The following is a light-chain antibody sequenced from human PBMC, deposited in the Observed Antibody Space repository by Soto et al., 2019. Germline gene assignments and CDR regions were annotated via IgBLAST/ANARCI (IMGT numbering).Light chain of an antibody. CDR3: QQYHRYIT. CDR2: TAS. CDR1: ESIDDW. Sequence: DIQMTQSPSTLSASVGDRDTITCRASESIDDWLAWYQQKPGKAPKLLIYTASSLQSGVPSRFSGSGSGTEFTLTISSLQPDDFETYYCQQYHRYITCGAATRLVIK. V-gene: IGKV1-5*03. J-gene: IGKJ5*01.